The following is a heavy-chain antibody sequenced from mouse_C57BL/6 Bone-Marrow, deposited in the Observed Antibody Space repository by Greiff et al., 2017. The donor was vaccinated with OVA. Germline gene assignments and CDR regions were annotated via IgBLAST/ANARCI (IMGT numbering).Heavy chain of an antibody. Sequence: QVQLQQPGAELVMPGASVKLSCKASGYTFTSYWMHWVKQRPGQGLEWIGEIDPSDSYTNYNQKFKGKSTLTVDKSSITAYMRLSCLTSEDSAVYYCAIPLYDYGSSYRFAYWGQGTLVTVSA. CDR2: IDPSDSYT. CDR3: AIPLYDYGSSYRFAY. D-gene: IGHD1-1*01. CDR1: GYTFTSYW. V-gene: IGHV1-69*01. J-gene: IGHJ3*01.